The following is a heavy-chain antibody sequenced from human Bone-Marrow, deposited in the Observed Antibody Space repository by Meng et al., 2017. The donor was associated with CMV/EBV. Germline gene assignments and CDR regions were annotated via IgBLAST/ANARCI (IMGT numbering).Heavy chain of an antibody. V-gene: IGHV3-30*02. Sequence: GESLKISCAASRFTFSNYGMHWVRQAPGKGLEWVAFIRSDGSNKYYADSVKGRFTISRDNSKNTLYLQMNSLRAEDTAVYYCAKGYHEDYWGQGTLVTVSS. CDR1: RFTFSNYG. CDR3: AKGYHEDY. CDR2: IRSDGSNK. J-gene: IGHJ4*02. D-gene: IGHD1-14*01.